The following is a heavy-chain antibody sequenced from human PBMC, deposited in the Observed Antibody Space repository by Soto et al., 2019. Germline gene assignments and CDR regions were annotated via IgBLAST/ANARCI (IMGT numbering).Heavy chain of an antibody. J-gene: IGHJ4*02. Sequence: PSETLSLTCTVSGGSISSYYWIWIRQPPGKGLEWIGYIYYSGSTNYNPSLKSRVTISVDTSKNQFSLKLNSMTAADTAVYYCARHNYGSGSTYFDYWGQGIRVTVSS. CDR2: IYYSGST. CDR3: ARHNYGSGSTYFDY. D-gene: IGHD3-10*01. CDR1: GGSISSYY. V-gene: IGHV4-59*08.